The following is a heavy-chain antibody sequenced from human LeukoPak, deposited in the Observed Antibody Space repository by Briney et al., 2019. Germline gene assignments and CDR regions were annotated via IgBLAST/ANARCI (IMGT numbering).Heavy chain of an antibody. CDR1: GGSISSGHYF. CDR3: ARDMDFYMDV. D-gene: IGHD3/OR15-3a*01. V-gene: IGHV4-61*02. J-gene: IGHJ6*03. Sequence: PSETLSLTCTVSGGSISSGHYFWTWIRQPAGKGLEWIGRIYTSGSTNYNPSLKSRVTISLDTSKNQFSLNLNSVTAADTAMYYCARDMDFYMDVWGKGSTVTVSS. CDR2: IYTSGST.